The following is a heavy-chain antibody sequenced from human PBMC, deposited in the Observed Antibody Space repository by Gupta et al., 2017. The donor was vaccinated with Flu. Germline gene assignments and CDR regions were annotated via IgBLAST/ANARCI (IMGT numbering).Heavy chain of an antibody. CDR2: ISGSGGST. Sequence: KGLEWVSAISGSGGSTYYADSVKGRFTISRDNSKNTLYLQMNSLRAEDTAVYYCAKVLGYCSSTSCLGELDYWGQGTLVTVSS. J-gene: IGHJ4*02. D-gene: IGHD2-2*01. V-gene: IGHV3-23*01. CDR3: AKVLGYCSSTSCLGELDY.